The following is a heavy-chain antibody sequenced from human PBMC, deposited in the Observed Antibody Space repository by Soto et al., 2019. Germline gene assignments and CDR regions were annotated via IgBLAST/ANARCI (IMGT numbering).Heavy chain of an antibody. J-gene: IGHJ4*02. CDR1: GFTFSRHG. Sequence: QVQLVESGGGVVQPGRSLRLSCAASGFTFSRHGMHWVRQAPGKGLEWVAVISSDGSDKHYADSVKGRFTISRDNSKNTLYLQLNSLRGEDTTVYYCAKDGDVGAAGYYFDYWGQGTLVTASS. V-gene: IGHV3-30*18. CDR2: ISSDGSDK. CDR3: AKDGDVGAAGYYFDY. D-gene: IGHD6-13*01.